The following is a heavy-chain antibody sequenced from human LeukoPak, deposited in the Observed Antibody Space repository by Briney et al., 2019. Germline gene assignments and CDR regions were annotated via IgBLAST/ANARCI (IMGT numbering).Heavy chain of an antibody. CDR2: ISGDST. D-gene: IGHD3-10*01. CDR3: AKDLPDSRESLTGHWFDP. Sequence: GGSLRLSCAASGFTFSSYAMSWVRQAPGKGLEWVSAISGDSTYYADSVKGRFTISRDKSKNTLFLQMNSLRAEDTAVYYCAKDLPDSRESLTGHWFDPWGQGTLVIVSS. J-gene: IGHJ5*02. V-gene: IGHV3-23*01. CDR1: GFTFSSYA.